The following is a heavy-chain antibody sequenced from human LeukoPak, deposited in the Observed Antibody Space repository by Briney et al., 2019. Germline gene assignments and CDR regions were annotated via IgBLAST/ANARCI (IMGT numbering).Heavy chain of an antibody. CDR3: ARHSYCTGGTCFTDT. CDR1: GYSFSKFW. CDR2: IYPGGTDT. D-gene: IGHD2-15*01. Sequence: GESLKISCMGSGYSFSKFWIGWVRQMAGKGLEWMGIIYPGGTDTRYSPSFQGQVTISADKSISTAYLQWSSLKASDTAIYYCARHSYCTGGTCFTDTWGQGTLVTVSS. V-gene: IGHV5-51*01. J-gene: IGHJ5*02.